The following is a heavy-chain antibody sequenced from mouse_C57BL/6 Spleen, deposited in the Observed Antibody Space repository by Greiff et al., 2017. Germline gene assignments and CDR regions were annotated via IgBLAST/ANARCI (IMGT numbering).Heavy chain of an antibody. V-gene: IGHV1-76*01. CDR1: GYTFTDYY. CDR3: ARSASGGSSDHDY. Sequence: VQLQQSGAELVRPGASVKLSCKASGYTFTDYYINWVKQRPGQGLEWIARIYPGSGNTYYNEKFKGKATLTAEKSSSTAYMQLSSLTSEDSAVYFCARSASGGSSDHDYWGQGTTLTVSS. D-gene: IGHD1-1*01. J-gene: IGHJ2*01. CDR2: IYPGSGNT.